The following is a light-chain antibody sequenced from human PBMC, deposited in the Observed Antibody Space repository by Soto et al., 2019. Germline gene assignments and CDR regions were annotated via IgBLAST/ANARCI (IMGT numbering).Light chain of an antibody. Sequence: DIQMTQSPSSLSASVGDRVTITCRASRGISNYLAWYQQKPGKVPRVLIYAASTLPSGVPSRFSGSGSGTDFTLTISSLQPEDGATYYCQTYNTPPLTFGRGTKVEIK. V-gene: IGKV1-27*01. J-gene: IGKJ1*01. CDR3: QTYNTPPLT. CDR1: RGISNY. CDR2: AAS.